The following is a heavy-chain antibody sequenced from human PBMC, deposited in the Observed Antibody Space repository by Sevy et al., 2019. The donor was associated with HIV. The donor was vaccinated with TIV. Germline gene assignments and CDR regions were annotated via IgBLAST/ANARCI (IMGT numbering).Heavy chain of an antibody. J-gene: IGHJ6*02. D-gene: IGHD3-3*01. CDR2: INHSGST. CDR1: GGSFSGYY. V-gene: IGHV4-34*01. Sequence: SETLSLTCAVYGGSFSGYYWSWIRQPPGKGLEWIGEINHSGSTNYNPSLKSRVTISVDTSKNQFSLKLSSVTAADTAVYYWARVVVTIFGVVIITYGMDVWGQGTTVTVSS. CDR3: ARVVVTIFGVVIITYGMDV.